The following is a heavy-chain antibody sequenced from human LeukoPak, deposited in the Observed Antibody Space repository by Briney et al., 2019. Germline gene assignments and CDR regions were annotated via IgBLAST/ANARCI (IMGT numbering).Heavy chain of an antibody. Sequence: ASVKVSCKTSGYTFTNYYIHWVRQAPGQGREWMGRIDPNTGGTKSAKSFQGRVTMTRDTSISTAYMALSGLRSDDTAVYYCASLYDIVGTTVDYWGQGTLVTVSS. D-gene: IGHD1-26*01. CDR3: ASLYDIVGTTVDY. V-gene: IGHV1-2*06. CDR1: GYTFTNYY. CDR2: IDPNTGGT. J-gene: IGHJ4*02.